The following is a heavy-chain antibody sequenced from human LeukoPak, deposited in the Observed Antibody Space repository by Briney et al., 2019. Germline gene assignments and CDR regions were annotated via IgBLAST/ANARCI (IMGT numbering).Heavy chain of an antibody. CDR1: GFIVSSKY. CDR3: ARAGPIDY. J-gene: IGHJ4*02. Sequence: GGSLRLSCAASGFIVSSKYMSWVRQAPGKGLEWVSVIYSGGSTYYAASVEGRLTISRDNSKNTVYLQMNSLRVEDTAVYYCARAGPIDYWGQGTLVTVSS. V-gene: IGHV3-53*01. CDR2: IYSGGST.